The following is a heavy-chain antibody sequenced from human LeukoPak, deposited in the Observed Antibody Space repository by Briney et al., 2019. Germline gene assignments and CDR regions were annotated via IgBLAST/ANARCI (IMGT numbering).Heavy chain of an antibody. J-gene: IGHJ3*02. Sequence: ASVKVSCKVSGYTLTDLSMHWVRQAPGKGLEWLGGFDPEDGETIYAQKFQGRVTITADKSTSTAYMELSSLRSEDTAVYYCARGYGDYRDAFDIWGQGTMVTVSS. CDR3: ARGYGDYRDAFDI. CDR2: FDPEDGET. V-gene: IGHV1-24*01. CDR1: GYTLTDLS. D-gene: IGHD4-17*01.